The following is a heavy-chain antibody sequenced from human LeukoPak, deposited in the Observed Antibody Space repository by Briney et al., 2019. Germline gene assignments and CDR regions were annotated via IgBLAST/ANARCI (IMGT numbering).Heavy chain of an antibody. V-gene: IGHV4-4*07. CDR2: IYTSGST. Sequence: SETLSLTCTVSGGSISSYYWSWIRQPAGKGLEWIGRIYTSGSTNYNPSLKSRVTMSVDTSKNQFSLKLSSVTAADTAVYYCAREVSSSSWRAFDIWGQGTMVTVSS. CDR1: GGSISSYY. CDR3: AREVSSSSWRAFDI. D-gene: IGHD6-6*01. J-gene: IGHJ3*02.